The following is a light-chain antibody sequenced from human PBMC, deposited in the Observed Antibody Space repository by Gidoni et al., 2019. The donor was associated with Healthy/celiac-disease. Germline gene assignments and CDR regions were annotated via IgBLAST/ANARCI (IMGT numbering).Light chain of an antibody. V-gene: IGLV2-14*03. J-gene: IGLJ1*01. CDR2: DVS. CDR1: SSDVGGYNY. CDR3: SSYTSSSTLYV. Sequence: QSALPQPASVSGSPGPSITIYCTGTSSDVGGYNYDSWYQQHPGKAPKLMIYDVSNRPSGVSKRFSGSKSGNTASLTISGLQAEDEADYYCSSYTSSSTLYVFGTGTKVTVL.